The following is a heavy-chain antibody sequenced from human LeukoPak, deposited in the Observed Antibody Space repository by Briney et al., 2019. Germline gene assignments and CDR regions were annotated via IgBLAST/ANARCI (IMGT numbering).Heavy chain of an antibody. Sequence: GRSLGLSCAASGFTFSSYGMHWVRQAPGKGLEWVAVISYDGSNKYYADSVKGRFTISRDNSKNTLYLQMNSLRAEDTAVYYCAKDPGYSSSWYYFDYWGQGTLVTVSS. CDR3: AKDPGYSSSWYYFDY. J-gene: IGHJ4*02. D-gene: IGHD6-13*01. CDR1: GFTFSSYG. CDR2: ISYDGSNK. V-gene: IGHV3-30*18.